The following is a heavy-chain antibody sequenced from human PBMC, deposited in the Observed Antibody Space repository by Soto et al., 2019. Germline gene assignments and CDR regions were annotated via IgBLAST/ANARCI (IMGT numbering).Heavy chain of an antibody. V-gene: IGHV3-23*01. CDR2: ISGSGGTT. D-gene: IGHD5-12*01. CDR1: GFTFSSYT. Sequence: GGSLRLSCVASGFTFSSYTMSWVRLAPGKGLEWVSAISGSGGTTYYADAVKGRFTISRDNSKSTLSLQMNGLRAEDTATYYCAKEDGYDFYYFDYWGQGTLVTVSS. CDR3: AKEDGYDFYYFDY. J-gene: IGHJ4*02.